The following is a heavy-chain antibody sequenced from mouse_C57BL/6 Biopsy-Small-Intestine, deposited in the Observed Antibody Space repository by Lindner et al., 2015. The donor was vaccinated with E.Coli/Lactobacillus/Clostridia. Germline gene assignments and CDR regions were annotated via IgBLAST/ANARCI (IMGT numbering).Heavy chain of an antibody. CDR2: ISDGGTYT. D-gene: IGHD2-5*01. CDR1: GFTFSSYA. Sequence: VQLQESGGGLVKPGGSLRLSCAASGFTFSSYAMSWVRQTPEKRLEWVATISDGGTYTYYPENVKGRFTISRDNAKSNLYLQMSHLKSEDTAMYYCAREAAYYSNYAGYAMDYWGQGTSVTVSS. CDR3: AREAAYYSNYAGYAMDY. J-gene: IGHJ4*01. V-gene: IGHV5-4*01.